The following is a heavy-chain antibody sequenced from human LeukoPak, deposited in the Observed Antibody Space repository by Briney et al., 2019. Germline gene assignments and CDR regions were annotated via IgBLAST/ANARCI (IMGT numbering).Heavy chain of an antibody. V-gene: IGHV3-48*01. Sequence: PGGSLRLSCAASGFTFSSYSMNWVRQAPGKGLEWVSYISSSSSTIYYADSVKGRFTISRDNAKNSLYLQMNSLRAEDTAVYYCARDLGPYLIVGATNYFDYWGQGTLVTVSS. CDR2: ISSSSSTI. CDR3: ARDLGPYLIVGATNYFDY. D-gene: IGHD1-26*01. CDR1: GFTFSSYS. J-gene: IGHJ4*02.